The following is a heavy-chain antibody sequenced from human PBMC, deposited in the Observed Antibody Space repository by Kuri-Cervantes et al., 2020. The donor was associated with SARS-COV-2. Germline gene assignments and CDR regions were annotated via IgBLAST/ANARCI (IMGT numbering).Heavy chain of an antibody. CDR1: GGSISSGSYY. D-gene: IGHD6-6*01. CDR3: ARGPWDSIAARRFGAFDI. CDR2: IYTSGST. J-gene: IGHJ3*02. V-gene: IGHV4-61*09. Sequence: SETLSLTCTVSGGSISSGSYYWSWIRQPTGKGLEWIGYIYTSGSTNYNPSLKSRVTISVDTSKNQFSLKLSSVTAADTAVYYCARGPWDSIAARRFGAFDIWGQGTMVTVSS.